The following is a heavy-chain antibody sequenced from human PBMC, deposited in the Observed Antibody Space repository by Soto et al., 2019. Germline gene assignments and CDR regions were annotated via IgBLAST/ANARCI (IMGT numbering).Heavy chain of an antibody. Sequence: ETLSLTCTVSGGSISSYYCSWIRQAAGKGLEWIGRIDTSGTTNYNPSLRSRVTMSVDASKNQFSLNLSSVTAADTAVYFCARGPRGYVYYHGMDVWGQGTTVTVSS. CDR1: GGSISSYY. CDR3: ARGPRGYVYYHGMDV. D-gene: IGHD3-16*01. V-gene: IGHV4-4*07. J-gene: IGHJ6*02. CDR2: IDTSGTT.